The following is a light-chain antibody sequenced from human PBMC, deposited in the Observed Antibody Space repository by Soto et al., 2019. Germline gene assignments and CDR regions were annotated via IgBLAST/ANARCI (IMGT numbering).Light chain of an antibody. CDR1: TGAVTSDHY. CDR3: LLSYSGTRGV. V-gene: IGLV7-46*01. CDR2: DTK. J-gene: IGLJ1*01. Sequence: QTVVTQEPSLTVSPGGTVTLTCGSTTGAVTSDHYPYWFQLKPGQAPRTLIFDTKHKHSWTPVRFSGSLLGDKAALTLAGAQPEDEAEYYCLLSYSGTRGVFGTGTKLTVL.